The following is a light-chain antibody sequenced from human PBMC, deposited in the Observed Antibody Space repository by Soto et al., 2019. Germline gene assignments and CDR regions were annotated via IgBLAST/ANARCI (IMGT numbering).Light chain of an antibody. CDR3: QQYGSAPYT. Sequence: EIVLTQSPGTLSLSPGEGATLSCRASQSVSNSYLAWYQQKPGQAPRLLIYGASNRATGLPDRFSGSESGTDFTLTISRLEPDDFAVYYCQQYGSAPYTFGQGTKLEIK. J-gene: IGKJ2*01. CDR1: QSVSNSY. CDR2: GAS. V-gene: IGKV3-20*01.